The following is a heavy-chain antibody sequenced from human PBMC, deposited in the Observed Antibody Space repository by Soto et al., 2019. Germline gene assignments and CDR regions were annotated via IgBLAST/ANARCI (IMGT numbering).Heavy chain of an antibody. J-gene: IGHJ4*02. V-gene: IGHV3-30*18. CDR1: GFTFSSYG. Sequence: ESGGGVVQPGRSPRLSCAASGFTFSSYGMHWVRQAPGKGLEWVAVISYDGSNKYYADSVKGRFTISRDNSKNTLYLQMNSLRAEDTAVYYCAKEIAVAGKPFDYWGQGTLVTVSS. D-gene: IGHD6-19*01. CDR3: AKEIAVAGKPFDY. CDR2: ISYDGSNK.